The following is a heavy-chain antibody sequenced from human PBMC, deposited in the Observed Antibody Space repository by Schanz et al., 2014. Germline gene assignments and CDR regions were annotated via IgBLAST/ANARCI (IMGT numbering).Heavy chain of an antibody. J-gene: IGHJ4*02. CDR3: TKVATAATYLDS. Sequence: EVQLVESGGGLVKPGGSLRLSCVASGFPFSTYSIHWVRQAPGKGLEWVSYIRSDNNYIYYADSVKGRFTISRDNAKTAQFLQMNSLTAEDTAVYYCTKVATAATYLDSWGLGTLVTVSS. V-gene: IGHV3-21*01. D-gene: IGHD2-15*01. CDR1: GFPFSTYS. CDR2: IRSDNNYI.